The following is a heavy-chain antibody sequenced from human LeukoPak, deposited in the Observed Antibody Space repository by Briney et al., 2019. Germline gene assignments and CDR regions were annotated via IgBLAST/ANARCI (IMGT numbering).Heavy chain of an antibody. J-gene: IGHJ6*04. D-gene: IGHD2-2*01. CDR2: IDWDDDK. CDR3: ARTPADIVVVPAAMRHYYYGMDV. Sequence: SGPTLVNPTQTLTLTCTFSGFSLSTRGMCVSWIRQPPGKALEWLALIDWDDDKYYSTSLKTRLTISKDTSNNQVVLTMTNMDPVDTATYYCARTPADIVVVPAAMRHYYYGMDVWGKGTTVTVSS. CDR1: GFSLSTRGMC. V-gene: IGHV2-70*01.